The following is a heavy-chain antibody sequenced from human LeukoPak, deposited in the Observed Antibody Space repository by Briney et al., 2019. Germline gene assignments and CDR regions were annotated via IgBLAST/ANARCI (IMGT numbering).Heavy chain of an antibody. J-gene: IGHJ4*02. Sequence: GESLKISCKGSGYTFTNYWIGWVRQMPGKGLEWMGIIYPDDSDTRYSPSFQGQVTISADKSIRTAYLQWSSLKASDTAMYYCARKSYTGYDSPDYFDYWGQGTLVTVSS. CDR1: GYTFTNYW. D-gene: IGHD5-12*01. CDR3: ARKSYTGYDSPDYFDY. CDR2: IYPDDSDT. V-gene: IGHV5-51*01.